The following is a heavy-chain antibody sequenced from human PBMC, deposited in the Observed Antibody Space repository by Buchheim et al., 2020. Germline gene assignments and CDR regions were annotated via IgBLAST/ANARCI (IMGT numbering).Heavy chain of an antibody. V-gene: IGHV4-34*01. J-gene: IGHJ5*02. Sequence: QVQLQQWGAGLLKPSETLSLTYAVYGGSFSGYYWSWIRQPPGKGLEWIGEINHSGSTNYNPSLKSRVTISVDTSKKQFSLKLSSVTAADTAVYYCARGAHYYYVWGSYRYTNNWFDPWGQGTL. CDR1: GGSFSGYY. CDR2: INHSGST. D-gene: IGHD3-16*02. CDR3: ARGAHYYYVWGSYRYTNNWFDP.